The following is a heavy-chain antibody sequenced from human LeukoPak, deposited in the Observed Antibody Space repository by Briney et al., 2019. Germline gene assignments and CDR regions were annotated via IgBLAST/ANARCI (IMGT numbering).Heavy chain of an antibody. Sequence: PGGSLRLSCTASGFTFSSYAMSWVRRAPGQGLEWVSAISGSGGSTYYADSVKGRFTISRDNSKNTLYLQMNSLRAEDTAVYYCAKDGDILSLHHPVDYWGQGTLVTVSS. D-gene: IGHD2-15*01. CDR3: AKDGDILSLHHPVDY. J-gene: IGHJ4*02. V-gene: IGHV3-23*01. CDR1: GFTFSSYA. CDR2: ISGSGGST.